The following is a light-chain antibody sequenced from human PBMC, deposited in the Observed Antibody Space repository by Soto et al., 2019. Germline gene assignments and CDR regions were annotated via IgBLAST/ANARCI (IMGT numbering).Light chain of an antibody. J-gene: IGKJ2*01. CDR2: GAS. CDR1: QSVSSSY. V-gene: IGKV3-20*01. CDR3: QQYGSSPYT. Sequence: EIVLTQSPGTLSLSPGERATLSCRASQSVSSSYLAWYQQKPGQAPRLLIYGASSRATGIPDRFSGSGSGTDFPLTISRLEPEDAAVYCCQQYGSSPYTFGQGTKLEIK.